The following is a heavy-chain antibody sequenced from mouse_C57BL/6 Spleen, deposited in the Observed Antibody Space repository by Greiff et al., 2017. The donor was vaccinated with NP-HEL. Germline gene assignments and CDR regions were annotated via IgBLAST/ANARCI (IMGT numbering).Heavy chain of an antibody. J-gene: IGHJ3*01. D-gene: IGHD2-2*01. Sequence: QVQLQQPGAELVKPGASVKLSCKASGYTFTSYWMQWVKQRPGQGLEWIGEIDPSDSYTNYNQKFKGKATLTVDTSSSTAYMQLSSLTSEDSAVYYCARLYGYDQAWFAYWGQGTLVTVSA. V-gene: IGHV1-50*01. CDR3: ARLYGYDQAWFAY. CDR1: GYTFTSYW. CDR2: IDPSDSYT.